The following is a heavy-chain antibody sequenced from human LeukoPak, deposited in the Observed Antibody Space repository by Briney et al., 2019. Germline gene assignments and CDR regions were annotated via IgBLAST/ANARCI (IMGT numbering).Heavy chain of an antibody. D-gene: IGHD4-17*01. CDR3: ARESRGDQRLRFLRY. J-gene: IGHJ4*02. CDR2: IISSGSTI. CDR1: GFTFSSYE. Sequence: PGGSPRLSCAASGFTFSSYEMSWVRQAPGKGREWVSYIISSGSTIYYADSVKGRFTISRDNAKNSLYLDMSSLRADDTAVYYCARESRGDQRLRFLRYWGQGTLVTVSS. V-gene: IGHV3-48*03.